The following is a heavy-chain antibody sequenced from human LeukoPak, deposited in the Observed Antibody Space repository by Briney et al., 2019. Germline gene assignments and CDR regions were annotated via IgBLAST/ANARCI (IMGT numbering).Heavy chain of an antibody. J-gene: IGHJ4*02. CDR1: GFTFSSYW. V-gene: IGHV3-74*01. CDR2: INSDGSST. CDR3: AESIYGDYFDY. D-gene: IGHD4-17*01. Sequence: GGSLRLSCAASGFTFSSYWMHWVRQAPGKGLVWVSRINSDGSSTSYADSVKGRFTISRDNAKNSLYLQMNSLRAEDTAVYYCAESIYGDYFDYWGQGTLVTVSS.